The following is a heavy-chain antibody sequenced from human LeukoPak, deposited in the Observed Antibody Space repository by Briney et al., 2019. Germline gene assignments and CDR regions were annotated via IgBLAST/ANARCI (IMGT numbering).Heavy chain of an antibody. CDR3: TGHPSSSVT. CDR1: GFNVGSNY. V-gene: IGHV3-53*01. CDR2: IYSGGTI. Sequence: GGSLRLSCAVSGFNVGSNYMSWVRQAPGKGLEWVSAIYSGGTISYADSVKGRFSISRDNSRNTLCLQMNSLRAEDTAVYHCTGHPSSSVTWGQGTLVIVSS. D-gene: IGHD6-13*01. J-gene: IGHJ1*01.